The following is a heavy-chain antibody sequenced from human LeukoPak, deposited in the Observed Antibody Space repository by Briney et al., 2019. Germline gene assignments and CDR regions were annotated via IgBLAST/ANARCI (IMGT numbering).Heavy chain of an antibody. CDR3: ARARGGITMVRGVTRPNYYYYYYMDV. CDR1: GFTFSSYA. CDR2: ISGSGGST. V-gene: IGHV3-23*01. D-gene: IGHD3-10*01. J-gene: IGHJ6*03. Sequence: GGSLRLSCAASGFTFSSYAMSWVRQAPGKGLEWVSAISGSGGSTYYADSVKGRFTISRDNSKNTLYLQMNSLRAEDTAVYYCARARGGITMVRGVTRPNYYYYYYMDVWGKGTTVTVSS.